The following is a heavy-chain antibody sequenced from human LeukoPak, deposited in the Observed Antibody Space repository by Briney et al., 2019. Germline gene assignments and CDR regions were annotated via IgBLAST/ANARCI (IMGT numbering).Heavy chain of an antibody. CDR1: GFTFSSYG. Sequence: PGRSLRLSCAASGFTFSSYGMHWVRQAPGKGLEWVAVISYDGSNKYYADSVKGRFTISRDNSMNTLYLQMNSLRAEDMAVYYCAKSYLWFGELETHYFDYWGQGTLVTVSS. D-gene: IGHD3-10*01. CDR2: ISYDGSNK. CDR3: AKSYLWFGELETHYFDY. J-gene: IGHJ4*02. V-gene: IGHV3-30*18.